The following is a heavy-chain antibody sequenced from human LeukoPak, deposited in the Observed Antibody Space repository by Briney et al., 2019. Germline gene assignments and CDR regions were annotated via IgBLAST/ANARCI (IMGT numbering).Heavy chain of an antibody. V-gene: IGHV3-7*03. CDR3: AREYWVSWFDP. CDR1: GFTFSSYW. Sequence: GGSLRLSCAASGFTFSSYWMSWVRQAPGKGLEWVANIKQDGSEKYYVDSVKGRFTISRVNAKNSLYLQMNSLRAEDTAVYYCAREYWVSWFDPWGQGTLVTVSS. CDR2: IKQDGSEK. J-gene: IGHJ5*02. D-gene: IGHD6-13*01.